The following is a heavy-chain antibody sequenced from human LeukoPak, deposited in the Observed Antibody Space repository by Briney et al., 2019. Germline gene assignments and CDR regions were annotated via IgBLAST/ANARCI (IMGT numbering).Heavy chain of an antibody. CDR2: ISANNGNT. CDR1: GYTFTSYG. CDR3: ARQYSGSYFNYYYYMGV. J-gene: IGHJ6*03. V-gene: IGHV1-18*01. D-gene: IGHD1-26*01. Sequence: GASVKVSCKASGYTFTSYGISWVRQAPGQGLEWMGWISANNGNTNYARKLQGRVTMTTDTSTSTAYMELRSLRSDDTAVYYCARQYSGSYFNYYYYMGVWGKGTTVTVSS.